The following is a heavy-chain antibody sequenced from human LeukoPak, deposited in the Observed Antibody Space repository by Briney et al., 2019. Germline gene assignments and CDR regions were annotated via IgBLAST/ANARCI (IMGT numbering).Heavy chain of an antibody. CDR1: GGSISSGAYY. CDR2: IYTSGNT. CDR3: ASYSLSSSFHY. J-gene: IGHJ4*02. D-gene: IGHD6-13*01. V-gene: IGHV4-61*02. Sequence: SETLSLTCTVSGGSISSGAYYWSWIRQPAGKGLEWIGRIYTSGNTNYNPSLKSRATISVDTSKNQFSLELSSVTAADTAVYYCASYSLSSSFHYWGQGTLVTVSS.